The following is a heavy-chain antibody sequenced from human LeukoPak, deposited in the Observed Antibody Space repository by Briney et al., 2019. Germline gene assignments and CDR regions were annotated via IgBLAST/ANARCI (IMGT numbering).Heavy chain of an antibody. CDR3: AKDQGGAIDY. CDR1: GFTFSSYS. Sequence: GGSLRLSCAASGFTFSSYSTNWVRHGPRKGLGWVSSISSSSSYIYYADSVKGRFTISRDNSKNTLYLQMNSLRAEDTAVYYCAKDQGGAIDYWGQGTLVTVSS. V-gene: IGHV3-21*01. CDR2: ISSSSSYI. J-gene: IGHJ4*02. D-gene: IGHD3-16*01.